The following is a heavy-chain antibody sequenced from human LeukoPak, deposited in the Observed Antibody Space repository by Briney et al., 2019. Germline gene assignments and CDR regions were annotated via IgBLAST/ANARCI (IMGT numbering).Heavy chain of an antibody. V-gene: IGHV4-4*09. CDR2: IYSSGST. J-gene: IGHJ6*03. CDR3: ARLNYGRRDYYYYYMDV. D-gene: IGHD3-10*01. CDR1: GGSISSYD. Sequence: SETLSLTCTVSGGSISSYDWSWIRQPPGKGLEWIAYIYSSGSTNYNPSLKSRVTRSVDTSKNQSSLKLSSVTAADSAVYYCARLNYGRRDYYYYYMDVWGKGTTVTVSS.